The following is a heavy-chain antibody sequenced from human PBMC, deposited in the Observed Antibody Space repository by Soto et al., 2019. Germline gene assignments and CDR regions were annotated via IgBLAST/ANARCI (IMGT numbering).Heavy chain of an antibody. CDR1: GYIFVNYG. Sequence: QVQLVQSGEEVKKPGASVKVSCKASGYIFVNYGIAWVRQAPRQGLEWMGWISPYTGNTHSASKVQGRLTMTTDTSTSTAYMDLWSLTSDDTAVYYCVMVDNYVTPTPQDVWGQGTTVTVSS. CDR3: VMVDNYVTPTPQDV. J-gene: IGHJ6*02. D-gene: IGHD3-16*01. CDR2: ISPYTGNT. V-gene: IGHV1-18*01.